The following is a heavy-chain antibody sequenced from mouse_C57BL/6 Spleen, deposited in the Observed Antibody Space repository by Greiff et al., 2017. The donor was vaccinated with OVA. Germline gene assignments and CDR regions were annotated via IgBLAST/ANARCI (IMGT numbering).Heavy chain of an antibody. J-gene: IGHJ4*01. D-gene: IGHD4-1*01. V-gene: IGHV3-6*01. CDR3: ARAGTDYAMDY. CDR2: ISYDGSN. Sequence: DVKLQESGPGLVKPSQSLSLTCSVTGYSITSGYYWNWIRQFPGNKLEWMGYISYDGSNNYNPSLKNRISIPRDTSKNQFFLKLNSVTTEDTATYYCARAGTDYAMDYWGQGTSVTVSS. CDR1: GYSITSGYY.